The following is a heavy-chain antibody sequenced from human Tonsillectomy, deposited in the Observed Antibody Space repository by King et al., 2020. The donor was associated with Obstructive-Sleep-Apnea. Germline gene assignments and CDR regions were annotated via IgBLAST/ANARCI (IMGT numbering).Heavy chain of an antibody. CDR1: GFTFSRYS. CDR3: ARASEGIRYDSTSGPYYFDS. CDR2: ISSSGTSK. D-gene: IGHD2/OR15-2a*01. Sequence: EVQLVESGGGLVTPGGSLRLSCVASGFTFSRYSIVWVRQAPGKGLVWVSSISSSGTSKYYVDSVKGRFTISRDNAKNSLNLQMNSLRAEDTAIYYCARASEGIRYDSTSGPYYFDSWGQGTLVTVSS. V-gene: IGHV3-21*01. J-gene: IGHJ4*02.